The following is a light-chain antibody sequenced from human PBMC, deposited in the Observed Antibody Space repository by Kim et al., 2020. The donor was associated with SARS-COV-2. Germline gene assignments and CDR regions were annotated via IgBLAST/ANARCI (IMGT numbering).Light chain of an antibody. CDR2: VNR. CDR3: QSYASSLSGRV. Sequence: GATISCPGCRSNLGPVFVVPGYHHLPGPAPNPPTYVNRNRPSGVPARFSASRSGTSPSLAITGLQAEEEADYSCQSYASSLSGRVFGGGPQLTVL. CDR1: RSNLGPVFV. J-gene: IGLJ3*02. V-gene: IGLV1-40*01.